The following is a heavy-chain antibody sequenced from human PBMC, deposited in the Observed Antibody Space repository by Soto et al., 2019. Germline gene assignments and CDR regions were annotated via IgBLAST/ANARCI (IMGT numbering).Heavy chain of an antibody. V-gene: IGHV3-23*01. CDR2: ISGSGGST. D-gene: IGHD3-22*01. CDR3: ARYDSSGYYWPYYYYGMDV. Sequence: GGSLRLSCAASGFTFSSYAMNWVRQAPGKGLEWVSVISGSGGSTYYADSVKGRFTISRDNAKNSLYLQMNSLRAEDTAVYYCARYDSSGYYWPYYYYGMDVWGQGTTVTVSS. J-gene: IGHJ6*02. CDR1: GFTFSSYA.